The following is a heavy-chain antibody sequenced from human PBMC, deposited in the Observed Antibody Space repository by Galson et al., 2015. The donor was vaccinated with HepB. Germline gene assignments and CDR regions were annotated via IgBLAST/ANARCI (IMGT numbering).Heavy chain of an antibody. V-gene: IGHV1-2*02. Sequence: SVKVSCKASGYTFTGYYMHWVRQAPGQGLEWMGWINPNSGGTNYAQKFQGRVTMTRDTSISTAYMELSRLRSDDTAVYYCASITMVRGVQLQNLDYWGQGTLVTVSS. CDR1: GYTFTGYY. CDR3: ASITMVRGVQLQNLDY. D-gene: IGHD3-10*01. CDR2: INPNSGGT. J-gene: IGHJ4*02.